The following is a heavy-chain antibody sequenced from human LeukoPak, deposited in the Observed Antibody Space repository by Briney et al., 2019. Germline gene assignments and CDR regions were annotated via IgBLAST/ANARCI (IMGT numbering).Heavy chain of an antibody. D-gene: IGHD2-2*01. CDR3: AKSSNLDY. CDR1: GFTFSSHT. J-gene: IGHJ4*02. Sequence: GGSLRLSCAASGFTFSSHTMNWVRQAPGKGLEWVSGISAIGGTPFYADSVKGRFTISRDNSKNTLYLQMNSLRAEDTAVYYCAKSSNLDYWGQGTRVTVSS. V-gene: IGHV3-23*01. CDR2: ISAIGGTP.